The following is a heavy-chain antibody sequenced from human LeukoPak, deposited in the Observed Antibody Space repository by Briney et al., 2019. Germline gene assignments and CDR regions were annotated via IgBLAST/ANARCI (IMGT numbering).Heavy chain of an antibody. Sequence: SETLSLTCTVSGGSISSYYWSWIRQPPGKGLEWIGYIYYSGSTNYNPSLKSRVTISVDTSKNQFSLKLSSVTAADTAVYYCARDDIVVVPALGMDVWGQGTTVTVSS. J-gene: IGHJ6*02. CDR3: ARDDIVVVPALGMDV. CDR2: IYYSGST. D-gene: IGHD2-2*01. CDR1: GGSISSYY. V-gene: IGHV4-59*12.